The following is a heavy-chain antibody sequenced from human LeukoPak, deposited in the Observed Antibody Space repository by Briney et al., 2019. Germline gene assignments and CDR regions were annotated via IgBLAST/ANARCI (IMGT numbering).Heavy chain of an antibody. CDR2: IGGTGGRT. V-gene: IGHV3-23*01. D-gene: IGHD2/OR15-2a*01. J-gene: IGHJ4*02. CDR3: ARASGLLDPFDR. Sequence: PGGSLRLSCAASQFTFSSYTMSWARQPPGKGLEWVSSIGGTGGRTDYGDSVKGRFSISRDNSKNTLYLLINSLRAEDTAVYYCARASGLLDPFDRWGQGALVTVSS. CDR1: QFTFSSYT.